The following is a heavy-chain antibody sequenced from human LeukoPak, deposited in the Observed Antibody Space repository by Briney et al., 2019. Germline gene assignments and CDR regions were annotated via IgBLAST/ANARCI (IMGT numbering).Heavy chain of an antibody. Sequence: GESLKISCKGSGYSFSTYWIGWVRQMPGKGLEWMGVIYPGDSDTRYSPPFQGLVTISADKSIGAAYLQWSSPKVSDTAMYYCAKLRGNYAPHQWGQGTLVTVSS. V-gene: IGHV5-51*01. CDR1: GYSFSTYW. CDR2: IYPGDSDT. J-gene: IGHJ4*02. D-gene: IGHD5-24*01. CDR3: AKLRGNYAPHQ.